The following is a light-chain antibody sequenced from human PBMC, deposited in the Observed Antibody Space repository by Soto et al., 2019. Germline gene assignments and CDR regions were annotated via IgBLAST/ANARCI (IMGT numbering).Light chain of an antibody. J-gene: IGKJ5*01. CDR1: QSVSSSY. V-gene: IGKV3-20*01. CDR3: QQYDTSPPRT. CDR2: GAS. Sequence: KTTLSCRASQSVSSSYLAWYQQKPGQAPRLLIYGASSRATGIPDRFSGSGSGTDFTLTISRLEPEDLAVYFCQQYDTSPPRTFAQGPRLEIK.